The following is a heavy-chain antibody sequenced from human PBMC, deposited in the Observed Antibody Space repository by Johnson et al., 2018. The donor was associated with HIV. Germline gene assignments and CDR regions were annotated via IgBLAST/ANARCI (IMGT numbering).Heavy chain of an antibody. D-gene: IGHD3-16*01. CDR2: ISYDGSNK. V-gene: IGHV3-30*14. Sequence: MHWVRQAPGKGLAWVAVISYDGSNKYYADPVKGRFTIFRDNSKNTLYLQMNSLRAEDTAVYYCARVGASRFDAFHVWGQGTMVTVSS. J-gene: IGHJ3*01. CDR3: ARVGASRFDAFHV.